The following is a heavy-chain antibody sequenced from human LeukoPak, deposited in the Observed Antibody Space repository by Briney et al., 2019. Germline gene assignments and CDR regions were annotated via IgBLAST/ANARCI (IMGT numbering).Heavy chain of an antibody. J-gene: IGHJ4*02. CDR3: ARGGATTLFDY. CDR2: ITSNGDKA. V-gene: IGHV3-64*01. CDR1: EFTFSNYG. Sequence: PGGSLRLSCAASEFTFSNYGMSWVRQAPGKGLECVSAITSNGDKAYYGNSVKGRFTISRDNSKNTLYLQMGSLRIEDMAVYYCARGGATTLFDYWGQGTLVTVSS. D-gene: IGHD1-26*01.